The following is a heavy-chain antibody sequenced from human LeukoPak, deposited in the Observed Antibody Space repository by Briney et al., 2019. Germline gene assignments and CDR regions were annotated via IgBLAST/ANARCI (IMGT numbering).Heavy chain of an antibody. Sequence: GESLKISCKGSGYSFASYWIGWVRQMPGRGLEWKGIIYPGDSDTRYSPSFQGQVTISADKSISTAYLQWSNLKASDTAMYYCARQDGYGLYYFDYWGRGTLVTVSS. CDR1: GYSFASYW. CDR3: ARQDGYGLYYFDY. V-gene: IGHV5-51*01. J-gene: IGHJ4*02. D-gene: IGHD5-18*01. CDR2: IYPGDSDT.